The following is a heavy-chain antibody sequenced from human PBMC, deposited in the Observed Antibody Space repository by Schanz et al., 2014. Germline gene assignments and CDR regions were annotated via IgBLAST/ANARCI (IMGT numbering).Heavy chain of an antibody. CDR3: ARDRWDWNNAFDI. Sequence: EVQLVESGGGLIQPGGSLRLSCAASGFTVSSNYMSWVRQVPGKGLEWVSVIYSGGSTYYADSVKGRFTISRDNSKNTLYLQMNSLRAEDTAVYYCARDRWDWNNAFDIWGQGTMVTVSS. J-gene: IGHJ3*02. V-gene: IGHV3-53*01. CDR2: IYSGGST. CDR1: GFTVSSNY. D-gene: IGHD1-1*01.